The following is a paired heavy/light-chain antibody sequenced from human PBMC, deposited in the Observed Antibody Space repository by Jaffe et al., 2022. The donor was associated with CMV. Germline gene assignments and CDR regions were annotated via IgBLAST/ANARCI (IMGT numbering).Light chain of an antibody. J-gene: IGKJ5*01. CDR1: QTVTSTF. CDR2: GAS. Sequence: EIVLTQSPGTLSLSPGERVTLSCRASQTVTSTFLAWYQQKPGQAPRLLIYGASNRATGIPDRFSGRGSGTDFTLTINRLEPEDYAVYYCQQYGSSPPITFGLGTRLEIK. V-gene: IGKV3-20*01. CDR3: QQYGSSPPIT.
Heavy chain of an antibody. CDR3: ARSRGGNWYFDL. CDR2: INHGGRT. CDR1: GESFSYYY. D-gene: IGHD3-16*01. V-gene: IGHV4-34*01. J-gene: IGHJ2*01. Sequence: QVQLQQWGAGLLKPSETLSLTCGVYGESFSYYYGSWIRQTPGKGLEWIGEINHGGRTNYNPSLRSRVTMSVDTSKNQFSLELSSVTAADTAVYYCARSRGGNWYFDLWGRGTLVTVSS.